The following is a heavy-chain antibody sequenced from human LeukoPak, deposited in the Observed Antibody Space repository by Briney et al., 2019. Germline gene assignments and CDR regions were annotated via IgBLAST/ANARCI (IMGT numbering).Heavy chain of an antibody. D-gene: IGHD3-10*01. CDR3: ARDRGWNYDDY. V-gene: IGHV3-21*01. J-gene: IGHJ4*02. CDR1: GFTFSSYS. Sequence: GGSLRLSCAASGFTFSSYSMNWVRQAPGKGLEWVSSISSSSSYIYYADSVKGRFTISRDNAKNSLYLQMNSLRAGDTAVYYCARDRGWNYDDYWGQGTLVTVSS. CDR2: ISSSSSYI.